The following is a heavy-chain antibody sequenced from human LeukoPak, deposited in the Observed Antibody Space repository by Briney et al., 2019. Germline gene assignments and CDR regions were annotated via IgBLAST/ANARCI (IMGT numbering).Heavy chain of an antibody. J-gene: IGHJ3*02. CDR2: ASAGGST. Sequence: GGSLRLSCAASGFTFSSYGMHWVRQAPGMGLEWVSGASAGGSTYYTGSVKGRFTISRDNSKSTLYLQMNSLRVEDTAIYYCAKGLYSGSPDAFDIWGQGTMVTASS. D-gene: IGHD1-26*01. CDR3: AKGLYSGSPDAFDI. CDR1: GFTFSSYG. V-gene: IGHV3-23*01.